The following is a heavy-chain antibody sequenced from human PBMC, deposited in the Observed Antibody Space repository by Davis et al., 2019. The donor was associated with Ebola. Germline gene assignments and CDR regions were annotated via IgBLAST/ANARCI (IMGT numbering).Heavy chain of an antibody. V-gene: IGHV4-39*07. CDR2: IYYSGST. CDR1: GGSISSSSYY. Sequence: SETLSLTCTVSGGSISSSSYYWGWIRQPPGKGLEWIGSIYYSGSTNYNPSLKSRVTISIDTPKNQFSLKLRSVTAADTAVYYCARDYCSGGTCYSGDAFDMWGQGTMVTVSS. J-gene: IGHJ3*02. CDR3: ARDYCSGGTCYSGDAFDM. D-gene: IGHD2-15*01.